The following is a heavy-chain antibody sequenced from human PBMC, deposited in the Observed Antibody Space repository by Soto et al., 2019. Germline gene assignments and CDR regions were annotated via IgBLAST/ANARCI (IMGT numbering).Heavy chain of an antibody. J-gene: IGHJ6*02. CDR2: IYPGDSDT. CDR1: GYTFNTYW. Sequence: PGESLKISCKASGYTFNTYWIDWVRQVPGKGLEWMGIIYPGDSDTKYSPSLQGQVTISADTSISTAYLQWTSLKASDTAMYYCARSRRGAYSGGWYSPSGYYNYGIDVWGQGTKVTVSS. CDR3: ARSRRGAYSGGWYSPSGYYNYGIDV. D-gene: IGHD6-19*01. V-gene: IGHV5-51*01.